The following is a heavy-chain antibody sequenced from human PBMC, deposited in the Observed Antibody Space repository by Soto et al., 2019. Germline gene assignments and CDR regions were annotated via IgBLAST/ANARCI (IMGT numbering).Heavy chain of an antibody. CDR1: GGSIKVKTYY. D-gene: IGHD2-15*01. CDR2: VYYSGST. Sequence: SETLSFTSFVSGGSIKVKTYYWRSSRQAPGKGLEWIGNVYYSGSTNYNPSLKSRVTISIDTSKNQFSLKLSSVTAADTAVYYCARRGTTGYCSGDTCYSGALDIWGQGTMVT. V-gene: IGHV4-39*01. J-gene: IGHJ3*02. CDR3: ARRGTTGYCSGDTCYSGALDI.